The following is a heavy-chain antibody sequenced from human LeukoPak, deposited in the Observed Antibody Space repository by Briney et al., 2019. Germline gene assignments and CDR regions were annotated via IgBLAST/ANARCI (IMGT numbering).Heavy chain of an antibody. CDR1: GGSISSSSYY. D-gene: IGHD6-13*01. J-gene: IGHJ4*02. CDR2: IYYSGST. CDR3: AINPGGIAAAGTE. V-gene: IGHV4-39*01. Sequence: PSETLSLTCTVSGGSISSSSYYWGWIRQPPGKGLEWIGSIYYSGSTYYNPSLKSRVTISVDTSKNQFSLKLSSVTAADTAVYYCAINPGGIAAAGTEWGQGTLVTVSS.